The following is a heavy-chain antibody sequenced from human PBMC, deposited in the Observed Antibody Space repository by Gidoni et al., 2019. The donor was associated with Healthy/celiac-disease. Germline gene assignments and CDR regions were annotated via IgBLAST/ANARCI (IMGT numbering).Heavy chain of an antibody. CDR3: ARDLGRLLRGVWYFDY. J-gene: IGHJ4*02. CDR1: GYTFTSYG. V-gene: IGHV1-18*01. Sequence: QVQLVQSGAEVKKPGASVKVSCKASGYTFTSYGISWVRQVPGQGLHVMGWISAYNGNTNYAQKLQGRVTMTTDTSTSTAYMELRSLRSDDTAVYYCARDLGRLLRGVWYFDYWGQGTLVTVSS. D-gene: IGHD1-26*01. CDR2: ISAYNGNT.